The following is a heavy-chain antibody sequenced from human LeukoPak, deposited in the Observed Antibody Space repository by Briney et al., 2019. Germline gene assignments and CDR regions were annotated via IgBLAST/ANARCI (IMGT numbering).Heavy chain of an antibody. D-gene: IGHD3-22*01. CDR3: ARDPAVIDY. CDR1: GFPFATYW. Sequence: GGSLRLSCEGSGFPFATYWMAWVRQAPGKGLEWVASIKHDGREEHYVDSIKGRFTISRDNGKNSVYLQMKNLRVEDTAMYYCARDPAVIDYWGQGTLVTVSS. V-gene: IGHV3-7*01. CDR2: IKHDGREE. J-gene: IGHJ4*02.